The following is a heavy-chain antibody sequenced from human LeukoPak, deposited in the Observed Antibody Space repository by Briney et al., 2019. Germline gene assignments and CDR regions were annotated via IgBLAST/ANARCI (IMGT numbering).Heavy chain of an antibody. D-gene: IGHD4-17*01. CDR1: GGSISSGGYS. J-gene: IGHJ4*02. V-gene: IGHV4-30-2*01. Sequence: SETLSLTCAVSGGSISSGGYSWSWIRQPPGTGLEWIGYIYHSGSTYYNPSLKSRVTISVDRSKNQFSLKLSSVTAADTAVYYCASGPDYVSYYWGQGTLVTVSS. CDR3: ASGPDYVSYY. CDR2: IYHSGST.